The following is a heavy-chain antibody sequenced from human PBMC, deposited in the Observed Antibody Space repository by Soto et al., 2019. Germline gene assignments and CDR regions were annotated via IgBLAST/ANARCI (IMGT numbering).Heavy chain of an antibody. V-gene: IGHV5-10-1*01. CDR3: ARPGSSGYDSDY. CDR1: GYSFTIYC. D-gene: IGHD5-12*01. J-gene: IGHJ4*02. Sequence: GESLKISGKGSGYSFTIYCISWVLQMPGKGLEWMGRIDPSDSYTNYSPSFQGHVTISADKSISTAYLQWSSLKASDTAMYYCARPGSSGYDSDYWGQGTLVTVSS. CDR2: IDPSDSYT.